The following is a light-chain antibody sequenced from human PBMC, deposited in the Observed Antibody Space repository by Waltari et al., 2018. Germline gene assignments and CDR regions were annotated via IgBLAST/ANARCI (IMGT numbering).Light chain of an antibody. V-gene: IGLV3-27*01. CDR3: YSATDNYRV. Sequence: SYELTQPSSVSVSPGQTARITCSGDVLAKKYARWFQQKPGQAPVVVIYKDRGRPSGIPERLSGSSSGTTVTLTISGAQVEDEGDYYCYSATDNYRVFGGGTKLTVL. CDR1: VLAKKY. CDR2: KDR. J-gene: IGLJ3*02.